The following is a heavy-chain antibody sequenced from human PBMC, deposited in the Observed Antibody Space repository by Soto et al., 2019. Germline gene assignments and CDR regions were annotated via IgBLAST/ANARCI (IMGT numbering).Heavy chain of an antibody. CDR1: GGSFSSYY. CDR2: IYYSGST. CDR3: SKTSYQLLSNYYYCMDV. D-gene: IGHD2-2*01. Sequence: ETLTLTCTASGGSFSSYYLSWVRQPPGKGLEWIGYIYYSGSTNYNPSLKTRVTISVDTTKNQYSLKLSSVTAADTAVYYFSKTSYQLLSNYYYCMDVWGKGTTVTVSS. J-gene: IGHJ6*03. V-gene: IGHV4-59*08.